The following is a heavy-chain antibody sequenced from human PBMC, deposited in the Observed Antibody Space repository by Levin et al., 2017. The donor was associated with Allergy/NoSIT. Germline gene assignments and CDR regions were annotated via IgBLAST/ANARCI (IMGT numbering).Heavy chain of an antibody. D-gene: IGHD3-10*01. CDR3: TGSELIWFGEPQDY. J-gene: IGHJ4*02. CDR2: ISTDVRST. Sequence: GGSLRLSCAASGFTFSNYWMHWVRQAPGKGLVWVSRISTDVRSTIYADSVKGRFTISRDNAKNTLYLQMNNLRAEDTAVYYCTGSELIWFGEPQDYWGQGTLVTVSS. V-gene: IGHV3-74*01. CDR1: GFTFSNYW.